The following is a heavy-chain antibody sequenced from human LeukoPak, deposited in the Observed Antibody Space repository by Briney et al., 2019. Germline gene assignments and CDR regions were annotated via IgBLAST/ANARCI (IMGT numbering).Heavy chain of an antibody. D-gene: IGHD6-6*01. Sequence: PGGSLRLSCAASGFTFSDYYMSWIRQAPGKGLEWVSYISSSGSTIYYADSVEGRFTISRDNAKNSLYLQMNSLRAEDTAVYYCARDPSSSSFFDYWGQGTLVTVSS. CDR1: GFTFSDYY. CDR3: ARDPSSSSFFDY. CDR2: ISSSGSTI. V-gene: IGHV3-11*01. J-gene: IGHJ4*02.